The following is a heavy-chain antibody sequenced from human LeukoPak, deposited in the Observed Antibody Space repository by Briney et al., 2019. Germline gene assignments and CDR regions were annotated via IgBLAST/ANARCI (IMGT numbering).Heavy chain of an antibody. D-gene: IGHD2-8*01. CDR3: ARVTNDYFDY. CDR1: GFIFSDYY. Sequence: GGSLRLSCAASGFIFSDYYMNWIRQAPGKGLEWVSYISSRGSVIYYADSVKGRFTISRDNAKNSLYLQMNSLRAEDTAVYYCARVTNDYFDYWGQGTLVTVSS. V-gene: IGHV3-11*01. J-gene: IGHJ4*02. CDR2: ISSRGSVI.